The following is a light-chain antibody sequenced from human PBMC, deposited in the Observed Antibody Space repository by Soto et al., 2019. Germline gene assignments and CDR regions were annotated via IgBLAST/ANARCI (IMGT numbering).Light chain of an antibody. CDR1: QSVSNNY. CDR2: GAS. V-gene: IGKV3-20*01. J-gene: IGKJ1*01. CDR3: QQYGSSPGT. Sequence: IVLTQSPGTLSLSPGERATLSCRASQSVSNNYLAWYQQKPGQAPRLLIFGASSRATGIPDRFRGSGSGTDFTLTISRLEPEDFAVYYCQQYGSSPGTFGQGTKVDIK.